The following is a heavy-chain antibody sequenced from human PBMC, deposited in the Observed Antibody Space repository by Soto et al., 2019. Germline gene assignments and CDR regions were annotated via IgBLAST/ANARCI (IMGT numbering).Heavy chain of an antibody. CDR3: GRRSEGSSSWYWFDP. J-gene: IGHJ5*02. V-gene: IGHV1-2*02. CDR1: GYTFTGYY. D-gene: IGHD6-13*01. Sequence: QVQLVQSGAEVKKPGASVKVSCKASGYTFTGYYMHWVRQAPGQGLEWMGWINPNSGGTNYAQKFQGRVTMTRDTSISTAYMEVGRLRSDDTAVYYCGRRSEGSSSWYWFDPCGKGTVVIVSS. CDR2: INPNSGGT.